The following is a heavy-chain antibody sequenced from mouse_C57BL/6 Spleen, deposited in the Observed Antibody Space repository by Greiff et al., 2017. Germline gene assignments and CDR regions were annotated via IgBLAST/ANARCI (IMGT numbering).Heavy chain of an antibody. V-gene: IGHV1-9*01. Sequence: QVQLQQSGAELMKPGASVKLSCKATGYTFTGYWIEWVKQRPGHGLEWIGEILPGSGSTNYNEKFKGKATFTADTSSNTAYMQLSSLTTEDSAIYYCASQVEPYEYFDVWGTGTTVTVSS. CDR1: GYTFTGYW. CDR3: ASQVEPYEYFDV. D-gene: IGHD2-3*01. CDR2: ILPGSGST. J-gene: IGHJ1*03.